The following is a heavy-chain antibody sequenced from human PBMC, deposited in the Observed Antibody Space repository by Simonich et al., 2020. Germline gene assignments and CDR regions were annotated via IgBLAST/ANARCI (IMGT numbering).Heavy chain of an antibody. J-gene: IGHJ4*02. V-gene: IGHV5-51*03. D-gene: IGHD5-12*01. CDR1: GYSFTSYG. CDR2: SYPGYSDT. Sequence: EVQLVQSGAEVKKPGESLKISCKGSGYSFTSYGIGCGRQLPGKGLEWVGCSYPGYSDTRYSPSFQGKVTSSADKSISTAYLQWSRLKASDTAMYYCVRPDSGYDYFDYWGQGTLVTVSS. CDR3: VRPDSGYDYFDY.